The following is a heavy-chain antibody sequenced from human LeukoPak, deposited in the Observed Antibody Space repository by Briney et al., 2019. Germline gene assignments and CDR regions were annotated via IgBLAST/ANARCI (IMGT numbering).Heavy chain of an antibody. J-gene: IGHJ4*02. V-gene: IGHV7-4-1*02. CDR2: INTNTGNP. D-gene: IGHD3-10*01. Sequence: GASVKVSCKASGYTFTMYAINWVRQAPGQGLEWMGWINTNTGNPTYAQGFTGRFVFSLDTSVSTAYLQISSLKAEDTAVYYCARGRWHYGSGITDFDYWGQGTLVTVSS. CDR3: ARGRWHYGSGITDFDY. CDR1: GYTFTMYA.